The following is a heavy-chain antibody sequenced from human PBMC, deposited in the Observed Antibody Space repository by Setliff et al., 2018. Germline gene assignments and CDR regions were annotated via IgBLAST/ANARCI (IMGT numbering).Heavy chain of an antibody. CDR3: ARDRVLGSTWYELIASDF. V-gene: IGHV1-2*02. J-gene: IGHJ4*02. CDR1: GNRFTDYN. D-gene: IGHD6-13*01. CDR2: INPNSGDT. Sequence: ASVKVSCKASGNRFTDYNLHWVRQAPGQGLEWMGWINPNSGDTHSAQKFQGRVTMTRDTSINTAYMELSSLTSDDTAVYFCARDRVLGSTWYELIASDFWGQGSLVTVSS.